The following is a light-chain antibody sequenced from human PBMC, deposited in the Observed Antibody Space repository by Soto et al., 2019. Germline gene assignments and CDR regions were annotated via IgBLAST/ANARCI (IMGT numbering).Light chain of an antibody. Sequence: EIVLTQSPGTLSLSPGERATLSCRASPSVSGSNLAWYQQKPGQAPRLVIYGASSRATGIPDRFSGSGSGTEFTLSISSLQSEDFAVYYCQQYNNWPPTFGQGTRLEIK. J-gene: IGKJ5*01. CDR3: QQYNNWPPT. CDR2: GAS. CDR1: PSVSGSN. V-gene: IGKV3D-15*01.